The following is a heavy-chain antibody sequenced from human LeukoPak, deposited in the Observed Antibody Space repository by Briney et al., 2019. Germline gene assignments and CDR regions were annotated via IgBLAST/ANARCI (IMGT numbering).Heavy chain of an antibody. D-gene: IGHD3-22*01. J-gene: IGHJ4*02. V-gene: IGHV3-30*02. Sequence: GGSLRLSCAASGFTFSTYGMHWVRQAPGKGLEWVTFIQYDGSNKYDADSVKGRFTISRDNSKNTLYLQMNSLKTEDTAVYYCTTAGVYYSYESSGYYDYWGQGTLVTVSS. CDR1: GFTFSTYG. CDR3: TTAGVYYSYESSGYYDY. CDR2: IQYDGSNK.